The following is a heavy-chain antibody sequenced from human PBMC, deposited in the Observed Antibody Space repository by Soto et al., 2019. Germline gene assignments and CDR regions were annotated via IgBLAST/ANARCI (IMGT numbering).Heavy chain of an antibody. CDR2: ISYDGSNK. Sequence: GGSLRLSCASSGFTFISYGMHWVRQAPGKGLEWVAVISYDGSNKYYADSVKGRFTISRDNSKNTLYLQMNSLRAEDTAVYYCANSRAYDYGDYFDYWGQGTLVTVSS. D-gene: IGHD4-17*01. CDR3: ANSRAYDYGDYFDY. CDR1: GFTFISYG. J-gene: IGHJ4*02. V-gene: IGHV3-30*18.